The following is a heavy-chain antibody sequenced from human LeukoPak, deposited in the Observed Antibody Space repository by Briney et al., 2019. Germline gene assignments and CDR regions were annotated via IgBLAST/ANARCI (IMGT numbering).Heavy chain of an antibody. CDR2: INVDGRNI. CDR1: GFTFSSYW. CDR3: TRDLMDYDVSTGLHHYYMDV. V-gene: IGHV3-74*01. Sequence: PGGSLRLSCVASGFTFSSYWMHWVRQDPWKGLVWVSRINVDGRNINYADSVRGRFTISRDNAKNTLYLQMNTLRVEDTAVYYCTRDLMDYDVSTGLHHYYMDVWGQGTTVTVSS. J-gene: IGHJ6*02. D-gene: IGHD3-9*01.